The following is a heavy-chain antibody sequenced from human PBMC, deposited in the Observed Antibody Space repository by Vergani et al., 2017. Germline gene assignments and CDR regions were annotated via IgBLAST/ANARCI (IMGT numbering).Heavy chain of an antibody. CDR2: ISNDGRLT. CDR1: GFIFQNYT. CDR3: RGEMDV. J-gene: IGHJ6*02. V-gene: IGHV3-30*04. Sequence: QVNLVGSGGGVVQPWRSLRLSCATYGFIFQNYTMHWVRQAPGKGLEWVALISNDGRLTYYADSVRGRFSISRDNSKNTLYLQMNSLRTEDTANYYCRGEMDVWGQGTTVTVSS.